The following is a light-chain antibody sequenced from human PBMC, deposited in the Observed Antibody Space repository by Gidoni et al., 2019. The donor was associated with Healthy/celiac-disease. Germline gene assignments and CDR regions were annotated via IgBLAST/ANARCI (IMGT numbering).Light chain of an antibody. Sequence: DIQMTQSPSSLSASVGDRVTITCRASQSISSYLNWYQQKPGKAPKLLIYAASSLQSGVPSRFSGSGSGTDFPLTLSSLQPEDFATYYCQQSYSTPRTFGQGTKLELK. V-gene: IGKV1-39*01. CDR3: QQSYSTPRT. CDR2: AAS. J-gene: IGKJ2*01. CDR1: QSISSY.